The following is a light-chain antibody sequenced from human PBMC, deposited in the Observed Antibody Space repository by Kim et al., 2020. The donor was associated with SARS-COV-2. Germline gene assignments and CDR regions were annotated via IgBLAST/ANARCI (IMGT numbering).Light chain of an antibody. J-gene: IGLJ3*02. CDR3: AAWDDSLNGWV. Sequence: QSVLTQPPSASGTPGQRVTTSCSGSSSNIGSNTVNWYQQLPGTAPKLLIYSNNRRPSGVPDRFSGSKSGTSASLAISGLQSEDEADYYCAAWDDSLNGWVFGGGTQLTVL. CDR2: SNN. V-gene: IGLV1-44*01. CDR1: SSNIGSNT.